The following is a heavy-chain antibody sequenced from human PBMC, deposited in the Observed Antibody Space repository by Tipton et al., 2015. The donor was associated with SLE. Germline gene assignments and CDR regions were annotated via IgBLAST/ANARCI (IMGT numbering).Heavy chain of an antibody. CDR2: ITLGGAT. V-gene: IGHV4-34*01. D-gene: IGHD2-8*01. CDR3: TMRRTQVWSFDY. Sequence: TLSLTCAVYGWSLREYQWSWVRQPPGKGPEWIGGITLGGATDYNPSLKSRVAISVDTSKNHFSLRLTSLTAAETAVYYCTMRRTQVWSFDYWGQGNLLTVSS. CDR1: GWSLREYQ. J-gene: IGHJ4*02.